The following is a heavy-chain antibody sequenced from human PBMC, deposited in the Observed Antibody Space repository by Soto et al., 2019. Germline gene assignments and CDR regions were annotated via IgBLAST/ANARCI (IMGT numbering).Heavy chain of an antibody. V-gene: IGHV4-39*01. Sequence: SETLSLTCTVSGDSITSSSHYWGWIRQPPGKGLESIANIYYDGNTYYNPSLKSRVTISLDTSKNQFSLRLNSVTAADTAVYYCARGVIHWGQGTLVNVSS. CDR3: ARGVIH. CDR2: IYYDGNT. D-gene: IGHD3-16*02. CDR1: GDSITSSSHY. J-gene: IGHJ4*02.